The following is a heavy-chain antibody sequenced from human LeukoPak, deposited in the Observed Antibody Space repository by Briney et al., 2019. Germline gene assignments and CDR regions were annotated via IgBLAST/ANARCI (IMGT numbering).Heavy chain of an antibody. Sequence: GGSLRLSCAASGFTFSSHSLNWVRQAPGKGLEWVSSISGSGSYIFYADSLKGRFTISRDNAKNSLYLQMNSLRAEDTAVYYCVRSRSTWFGEVLAAFDIWGQGTMVTVS. CDR3: VRSRSTWFGEVLAAFDI. J-gene: IGHJ3*02. CDR1: GFTFSSHS. D-gene: IGHD3-10*01. V-gene: IGHV3-21*01. CDR2: ISGSGSYI.